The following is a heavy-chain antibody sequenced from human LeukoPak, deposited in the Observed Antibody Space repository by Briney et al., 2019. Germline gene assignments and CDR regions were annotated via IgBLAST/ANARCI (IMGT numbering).Heavy chain of an antibody. V-gene: IGHV3-30*02. J-gene: IGHJ4*02. CDR3: AKDRSTNWSLDY. CDR2: IGYDGNTK. D-gene: IGHD6-13*01. CDR1: GFTFNKDG. Sequence: GALRLSCAAAGFTFNKDGMHWVRQAPGKGLEWVTFIGYDGNTKYYADSVRGRFTISRDNLKNTLYLQMNSLRPEDAAVYYCAKDRSTNWSLDYWGQGTLVIVSS.